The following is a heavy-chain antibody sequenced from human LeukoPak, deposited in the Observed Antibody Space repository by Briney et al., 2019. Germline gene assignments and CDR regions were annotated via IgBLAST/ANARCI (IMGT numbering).Heavy chain of an antibody. CDR3: AREGSPAGYYYYGMDV. Sequence: GGSLRLSCEGSAFIFSGHWMSWVRQAPGKGLEWVANIKQDGSEKYYVDSVKGRFTISRDNAKNSLYLQMNSLRAEDTAVYYCAREGSPAGYYYYGMDVWGQGTTVTVSS. D-gene: IGHD6-13*01. J-gene: IGHJ6*02. V-gene: IGHV3-7*03. CDR2: IKQDGSEK. CDR1: AFIFSGHW.